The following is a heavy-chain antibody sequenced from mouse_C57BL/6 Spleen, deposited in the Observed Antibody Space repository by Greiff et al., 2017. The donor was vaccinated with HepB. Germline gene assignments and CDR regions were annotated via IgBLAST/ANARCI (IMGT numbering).Heavy chain of an antibody. V-gene: IGHV1-54*01. CDR2: INPGSGGT. CDR3: ARSDFYYGYDADGFAD. D-gene: IGHD2-2*01. CDR1: GYAFTNYL. Sequence: VQLQQSGAELVRPGTSVKVSCKASGYAFTNYLIEWVKQRPGQGLEWIGVINPGSGGTNYNEKFKGKATLTADKSSSTGYMQLSSLTSEDSAVYFCARSDFYYGYDADGFADWGQGTLVTVSA. J-gene: IGHJ3*01.